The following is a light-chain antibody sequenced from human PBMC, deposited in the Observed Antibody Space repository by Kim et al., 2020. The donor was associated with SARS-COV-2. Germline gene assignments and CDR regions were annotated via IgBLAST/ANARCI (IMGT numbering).Light chain of an antibody. V-gene: IGLV3-19*01. Sequence: GETVRITCQGDSVRNYFVSWYQQKPGQAPLLVMYGRNIRASGIPDRFSGSRLGDTASLTIAGTQPEDEADYYCNSRDSSGNLGVFGGGTQLTVL. CDR3: NSRDSSGNLGV. CDR1: SVRNYF. J-gene: IGLJ3*02. CDR2: GRN.